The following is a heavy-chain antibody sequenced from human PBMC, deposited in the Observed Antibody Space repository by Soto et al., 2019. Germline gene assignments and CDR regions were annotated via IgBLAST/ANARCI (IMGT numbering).Heavy chain of an antibody. CDR3: ARVSGYYLPDY. CDR2: INAGSGNT. J-gene: IGHJ4*02. CDR1: GYTFTSYG. Sequence: ASVKVSCKASGYTFTSYGISWVRQAPGQGLEWMGWINAGSGNTKYSQKFQGRVTITRDTSASTAYMELSSLRSEDTAVYYCARVSGYYLPDYWGQGTLVTVSS. V-gene: IGHV1-3*01. D-gene: IGHD5-12*01.